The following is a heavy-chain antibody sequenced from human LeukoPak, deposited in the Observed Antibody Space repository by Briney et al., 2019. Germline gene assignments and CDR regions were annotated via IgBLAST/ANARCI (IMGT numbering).Heavy chain of an antibody. Sequence: GGSLRLSCAASGFTFSSYAMNWVRQPPGKGLGWVSTISGSDGSTYYADSVKGRFTISRDNSKNTLYLQVNSLRAEDTAVYYCAKRDTSSWSGFDYWGQGTLVTVSS. J-gene: IGHJ4*02. CDR2: ISGSDGST. CDR3: AKRDTSSWSGFDY. CDR1: GFTFSSYA. V-gene: IGHV3-23*01. D-gene: IGHD6-13*01.